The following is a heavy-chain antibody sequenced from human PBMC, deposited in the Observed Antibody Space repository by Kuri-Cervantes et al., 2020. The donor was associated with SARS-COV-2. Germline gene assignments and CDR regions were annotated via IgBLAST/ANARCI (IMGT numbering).Heavy chain of an antibody. CDR1: GDSISSSAYH. CDR2: IYYSGST. CDR3: ARAAVVAAIWRADLNAFDI. Sequence: SETLSLTCTGSGDSISSSAYHWGWIRQPPGKGLEWIGNIYYSGSTNYNPSLKSRVTISVDTSKNQFSLKLSSVTAADTAVYYCARAAVVAAIWRADLNAFDIWGQGTMVTVSS. J-gene: IGHJ3*02. D-gene: IGHD2-15*01. V-gene: IGHV4-39*07.